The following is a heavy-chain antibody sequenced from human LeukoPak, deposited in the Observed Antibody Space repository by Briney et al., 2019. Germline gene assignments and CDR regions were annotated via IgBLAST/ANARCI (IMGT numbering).Heavy chain of an antibody. CDR3: ARDMSSWAMVRGLSNWFDP. CDR1: GFTFSSYA. V-gene: IGHV3-30*04. D-gene: IGHD3-10*01. CDR2: ISYDGSNK. Sequence: GGSLRLSCAASGFTFSSYAMHWVRQAPGKGLEWVAVISYDGSNKYYADSVKGRFTISRDNSKNTLYLQMNSLRAEDTAVYYCARDMSSWAMVRGLSNWFDPWGQGTLVTVSS. J-gene: IGHJ5*02.